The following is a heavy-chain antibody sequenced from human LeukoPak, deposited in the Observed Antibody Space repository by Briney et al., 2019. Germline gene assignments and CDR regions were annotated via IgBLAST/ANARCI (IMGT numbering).Heavy chain of an antibody. Sequence: PGGSLRVSCAASGFTFITYAMSWVRQAPGKGLEWVSAVSGSGDSTYYADSVKGRFTISRDNSKNTLYLQMNSLRAEDTAVYYCAKAEWELHSGNDAFDIWGQGTMVTVSS. CDR2: VSGSGDST. V-gene: IGHV3-23*01. J-gene: IGHJ3*02. D-gene: IGHD1-26*01. CDR1: GFTFITYA. CDR3: AKAEWELHSGNDAFDI.